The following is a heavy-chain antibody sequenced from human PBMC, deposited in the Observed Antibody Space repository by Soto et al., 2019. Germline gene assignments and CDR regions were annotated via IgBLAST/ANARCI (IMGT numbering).Heavy chain of an antibody. Sequence: GGSLRLSCAASGFTFSNAWMNWVRQAPGKGLEWVGRIKSKTDGGTTDYAAPVKGRFTISRDDSKNTLYLQMNSLKTEDTAVYYCTTVPAYCGGDCYLEEYFQHWGQGTLVTVSS. CDR3: TTVPAYCGGDCYLEEYFQH. J-gene: IGHJ1*01. V-gene: IGHV3-15*07. CDR2: IKSKTDGGTT. CDR1: GFTFSNAW. D-gene: IGHD2-21*02.